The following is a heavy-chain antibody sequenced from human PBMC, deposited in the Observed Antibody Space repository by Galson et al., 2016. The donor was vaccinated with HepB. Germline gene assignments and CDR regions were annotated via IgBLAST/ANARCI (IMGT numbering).Heavy chain of an antibody. CDR1: GFTFSSYG. CDR2: IWYDGRNR. V-gene: IGHV3-33*01. D-gene: IGHD4-11*01. J-gene: IGHJ5*02. CDR3: ARDDYSQNGWFNP. Sequence: SLRLSCAASGFTFSSYGIHWVRQAPGKGLEWVAAIWYDGRNRYFADSVKGQFTISRDNSKNMVYLQMNNLRVEDTGVYYCARDDYSQNGWFNPWGQGTLVTVSS.